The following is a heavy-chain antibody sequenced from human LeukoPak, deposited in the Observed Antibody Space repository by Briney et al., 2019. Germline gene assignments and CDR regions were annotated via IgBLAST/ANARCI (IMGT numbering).Heavy chain of an antibody. Sequence: SETLSLTCAVYGGSFSGYYWSWIRQPPGKGLEWIGEINHSGSTNYNPSLKSRVTISVDTSKNQFSLKLSSVTAADTAVYYCARHWSYCSSTSCYYFDYWGQGTLVTVSS. CDR3: ARHWSYCSSTSCYYFDY. CDR1: GGSFSGYY. CDR2: INHSGST. V-gene: IGHV4-34*01. D-gene: IGHD2-2*01. J-gene: IGHJ4*02.